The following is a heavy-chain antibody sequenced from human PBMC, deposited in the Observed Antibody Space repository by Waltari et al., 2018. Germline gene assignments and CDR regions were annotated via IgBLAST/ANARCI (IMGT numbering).Heavy chain of an antibody. CDR1: GGPFSSYA. V-gene: IGHV1-69*13. D-gene: IGHD5-12*01. J-gene: IGHJ4*02. CDR3: ARGRREYSGYAIDY. CDR2: IIPIFGTA. Sequence: QVQLVQSGAEVKKPGSSVKVSCKASGGPFSSYAISWVRQAPGQGLEWMGGIIPIFGTANYAQKFQGRVTITADESTSTAYMELSSLRSEDTAVYYCARGRREYSGYAIDYWGQGTLVTVSS.